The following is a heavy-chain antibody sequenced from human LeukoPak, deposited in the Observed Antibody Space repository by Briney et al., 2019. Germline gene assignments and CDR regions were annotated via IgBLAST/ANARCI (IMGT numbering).Heavy chain of an antibody. V-gene: IGHV3-30*04. CDR2: ISYDGMSK. CDR1: GFSFSTDA. CDR3: ARDGPTVVIFGYFDY. Sequence: GGSLRLSCAASGFSFSTDAMHWVRQAPGKGLEWVAVISYDGMSKYYAESVKGRFTISRDNSKNTLFLQMNSLRAEDTAVYFCARDGPTVVIFGYFDYWGQGTLVTVSS. J-gene: IGHJ4*02. D-gene: IGHD4-23*01.